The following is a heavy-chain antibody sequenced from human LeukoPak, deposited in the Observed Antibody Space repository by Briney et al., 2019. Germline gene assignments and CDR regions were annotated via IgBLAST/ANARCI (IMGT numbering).Heavy chain of an antibody. Sequence: KPSETLSLTRTVSGGSVSSGSYYGSWIRQPPGEGLEWIGYIYHSGSTNYNPSLKSRVTISVDTSNNQLSLKLSSVTAADTAVYYCVRGDDGSSGWLFDYWGQGTLVTVSS. CDR2: IYHSGST. D-gene: IGHD6-19*01. V-gene: IGHV4-61*01. CDR3: VRGDDGSSGWLFDY. J-gene: IGHJ4*02. CDR1: GGSVSSGSYY.